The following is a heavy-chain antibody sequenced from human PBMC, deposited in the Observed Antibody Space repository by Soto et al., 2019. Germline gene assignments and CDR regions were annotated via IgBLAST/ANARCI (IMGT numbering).Heavy chain of an antibody. J-gene: IGHJ2*01. Sequence: EVQLVESGGGLVQPGGSLRLSCAASAFSFSHYAMDWVRPAPGRGLEWVSYFSASSSNIRYADSVKGRYSIYRDNAKSSLYLEMNSLRGDDTAVYYCARDPSRGSDWARYLDLWGRGTLVTVSS. V-gene: IGHV3-48*01. CDR3: ARDPSRGSDWARYLDL. CDR2: FSASSSNI. CDR1: AFSFSHYA. D-gene: IGHD1-26*01.